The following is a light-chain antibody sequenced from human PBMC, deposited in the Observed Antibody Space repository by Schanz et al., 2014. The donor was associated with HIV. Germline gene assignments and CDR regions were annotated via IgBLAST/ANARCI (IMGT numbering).Light chain of an antibody. CDR3: QQYNNWPWT. CDR2: SAS. V-gene: IGKV3-15*01. J-gene: IGKJ1*01. CDR1: QSVSSN. Sequence: EIVMTQSPATLSVSPGERATLSCRASQSVSSNLAWYQQKPGQAPRLLFYSASTRATGVPASFSGSGSGTEFTLTISSLQSEDFAVYYCQQYNNWPWTFGQGTQVEIK.